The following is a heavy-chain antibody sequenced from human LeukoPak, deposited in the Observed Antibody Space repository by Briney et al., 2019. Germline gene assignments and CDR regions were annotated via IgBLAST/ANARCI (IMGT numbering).Heavy chain of an antibody. D-gene: IGHD2-2*01. V-gene: IGHV3-7*03. Sequence: GGSLRLSCAASGFTFSSYWMSWVRQAPGKGLEWVANIKQDGSEKYYVDSVKGRFTISRDNAKNSLYLQMNSLRAGDTAVYYCARGPGTYCSSTTCEFDPWGQGTLVTVSS. CDR2: IKQDGSEK. CDR3: ARGPGTYCSSTTCEFDP. J-gene: IGHJ5*02. CDR1: GFTFSSYW.